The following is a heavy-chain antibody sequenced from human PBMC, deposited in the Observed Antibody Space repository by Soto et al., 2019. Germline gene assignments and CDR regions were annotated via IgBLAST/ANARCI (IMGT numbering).Heavy chain of an antibody. CDR2: MYHSGST. J-gene: IGHJ4*02. D-gene: IGHD2-2*01. CDR1: GGSISSGGYS. Sequence: SETLFLTCAVSGGSISSGGYSWSWLRQPPGKGLEWIGYMYHSGSTYYNPSLKSRVTISIDRSKNQFSLKLSSVTAADTAVYYRARVPDYWGQGILVTVSS. V-gene: IGHV4-30-2*01. CDR3: ARVPDY.